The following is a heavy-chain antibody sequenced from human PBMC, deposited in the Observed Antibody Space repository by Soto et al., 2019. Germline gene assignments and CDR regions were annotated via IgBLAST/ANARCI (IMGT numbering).Heavy chain of an antibody. CDR3: ARDRMPGENIFGVVIYYSYGMDV. CDR2: IWYDGSNK. CDR1: GFTFSSYG. J-gene: IGHJ6*02. Sequence: PGGSLRLSCAASGFTFSSYGMHWVRQAPGKGLEWVAVIWYDGSNKYYADSVKGRFTISRDNSKNTLYLQMNSLRAEDTAVYYCARDRMPGENIFGVVIYYSYGMDVWGQGTTVTVSS. D-gene: IGHD3-3*02. V-gene: IGHV3-33*01.